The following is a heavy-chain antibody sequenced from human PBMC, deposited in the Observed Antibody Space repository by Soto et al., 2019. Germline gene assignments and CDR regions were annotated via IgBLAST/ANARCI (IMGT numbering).Heavy chain of an antibody. CDR1: GFTFTSSA. D-gene: IGHD1-26*01. J-gene: IGHJ5*02. V-gene: IGHV1-58*01. CDR3: ARWWALRYLLGANWFDP. Sequence: GASVKVSCKASGFTFTSSAVQWVRQTRGQRLEWIGWIVVGSGNTNYAQKFQERVTITRDMSTSTAYMELSSLRSEDTAVYYCARWWALRYLLGANWFDPWGQGTLVTVSS. CDR2: IVVGSGNT.